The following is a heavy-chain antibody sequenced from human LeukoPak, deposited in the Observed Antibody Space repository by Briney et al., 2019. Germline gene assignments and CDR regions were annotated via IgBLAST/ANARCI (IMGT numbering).Heavy chain of an antibody. V-gene: IGHV3-11*06. CDR3: ARASVEYGSGSLDY. J-gene: IGHJ4*02. CDR2: LSSSSSYT. D-gene: IGHD3-10*01. CDR1: GFTFSDYY. Sequence: GGSLRLSCAASGFTFSDYYMSWIRQAPGKGLEWVSYLSSSSSYTNYADSVKGRFTISRDNAKNSLYLQMNSLRAEDTAVYYCARASVEYGSGSLDYRGQGTLVTVSS.